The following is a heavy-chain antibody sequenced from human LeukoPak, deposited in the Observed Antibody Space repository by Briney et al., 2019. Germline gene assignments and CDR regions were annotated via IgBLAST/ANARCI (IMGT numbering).Heavy chain of an antibody. D-gene: IGHD3-3*01. V-gene: IGHV1-2*02. CDR2: IKPSSGGT. CDR1: GYTFTSYY. CDR3: TSDFWSGYELNWFDP. J-gene: IGHJ5*02. Sequence: GASVKVSCKASGYTFTSYYMHWVRQAPGQGLEWMGWIKPSSGGTNYAQEFQGRVTMTRDTSISTAYMELSRLRSDDTAVYYCTSDFWSGYELNWFDPWGQGALVTVSS.